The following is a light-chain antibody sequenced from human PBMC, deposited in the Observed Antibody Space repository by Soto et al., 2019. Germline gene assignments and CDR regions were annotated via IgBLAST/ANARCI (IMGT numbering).Light chain of an antibody. Sequence: EIVLTQSPGTLSLFPGERATLSCRASLSVTSDYLAWYQQKPGQAPRLLIYAASSRAAGIPDRFSGSGSGTDFTLTISRLEPEDFAVYYCQQYGTSPWTFGQGTEVEIK. CDR3: QQYGTSPWT. J-gene: IGKJ1*01. CDR2: AAS. CDR1: LSVTSDY. V-gene: IGKV3-20*01.